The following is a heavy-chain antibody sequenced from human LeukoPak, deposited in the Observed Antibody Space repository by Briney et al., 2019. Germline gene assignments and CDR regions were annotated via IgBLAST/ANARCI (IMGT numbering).Heavy chain of an antibody. CDR1: GYYIRSGFY. CDR2: IYNSGTT. J-gene: IGHJ6*02. CDR3: ARGGRFGGSVSHYGMDV. D-gene: IGHD3-16*01. Sequence: SETLSLTCTVSGYYIRSGFYWGWIRQPPGKGLEWIGGIYNSGTTYYNPALKSRVTVSVDTSKNQFSLELTSVTVADTAVYLCARGGRFGGSVSHYGMDVWGQGTTVTVSS. V-gene: IGHV4-38-2*02.